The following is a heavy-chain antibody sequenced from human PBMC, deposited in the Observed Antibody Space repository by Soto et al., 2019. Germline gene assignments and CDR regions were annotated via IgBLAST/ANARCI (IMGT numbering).Heavy chain of an antibody. CDR2: IYYSGST. CDR3: ARAGILATIEAGALYYYYMDV. D-gene: IGHD5-12*01. V-gene: IGHV4-59*01. CDR1: GGSISSYY. Sequence: PSETLSLTCTVSGGSISSYYWSWIRQPPGKGLEWIGYIYYSGSTNYNPSLKSRVTISVDTSKNQFSLKLSSVTAADTAVYYCARAGILATIEAGALYYYYMDVWGKGTTVTVPS. J-gene: IGHJ6*03.